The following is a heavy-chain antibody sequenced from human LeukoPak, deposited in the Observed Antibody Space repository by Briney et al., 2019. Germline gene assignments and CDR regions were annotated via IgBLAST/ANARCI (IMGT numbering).Heavy chain of an antibody. J-gene: IGHJ4*02. CDR2: IKSDGGT. CDR1: GFTFSTYW. V-gene: IGHV3-74*01. D-gene: IGHD2-15*01. CDR3: ARGGRGYCSGGSCYAVY. Sequence: GGSLRLSCAASGFTFSTYWMHWVRQAPGKGLVWVSRIKSDGGTNYADSVKGRFTISRDNAKKTVSLQMNSLRPEDTGVYYCARGGRGYCSGGSCYAVYWGQGTLVTVSS.